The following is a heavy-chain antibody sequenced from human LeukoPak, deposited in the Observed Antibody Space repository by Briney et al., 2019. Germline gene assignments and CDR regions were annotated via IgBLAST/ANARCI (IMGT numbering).Heavy chain of an antibody. CDR3: ARPNRRGSSWFGY. CDR1: GYAFTSYD. J-gene: IGHJ5*01. V-gene: IGHV1-8*01. D-gene: IGHD6-13*01. CDR2: MNPNSGNT. Sequence: ASVKVSCKASGYAFTSYDINWVRQATGQGLEWMGWMNPNSGNTGYAQKFQGRVTMTRNTSISTAYMELSSLRPEDTAVYYCARPNRRGSSWFGYWGQGTLVTVSS.